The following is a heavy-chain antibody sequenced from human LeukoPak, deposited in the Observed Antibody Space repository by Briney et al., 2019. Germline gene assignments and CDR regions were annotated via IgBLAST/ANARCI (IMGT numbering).Heavy chain of an antibody. CDR1: GGSFSGYY. Sequence: SETLSLTCAVYGGSFSGYYWSWIRQPPGKGLEWIGEINHSGSTNYNPSLKSRVTISVDTSKNQFSLKLSSVTAADTAVYYCASSIPPRRPRIKGGAGTRWFDPWGQGTLVTVSS. D-gene: IGHD6-13*01. CDR2: INHSGST. J-gene: IGHJ5*02. CDR3: ASSIPPRRPRIKGGAGTRWFDP. V-gene: IGHV4-34*01.